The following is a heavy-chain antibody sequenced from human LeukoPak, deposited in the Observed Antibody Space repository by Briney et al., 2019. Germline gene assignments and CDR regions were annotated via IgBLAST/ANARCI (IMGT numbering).Heavy chain of an antibody. V-gene: IGHV3-21*01. CDR1: GFTFSDYS. CDR2: INPTSTSI. J-gene: IGHJ4*02. D-gene: IGHD3-22*01. CDR3: VGLRRNSDRSGYYYFYNY. Sequence: GGSLRLSCAASGFTFSDYSINWVRQAPGKGLEWVSSINPTSTSIYYADAVKGRLTISRDNAKSSLYLQMNSLRAEDTARYHCVGLRRNSDRSGYYYFYNYWGQGIQVTVSS.